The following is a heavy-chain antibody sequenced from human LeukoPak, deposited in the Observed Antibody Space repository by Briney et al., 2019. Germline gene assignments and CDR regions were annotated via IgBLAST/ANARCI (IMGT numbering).Heavy chain of an antibody. V-gene: IGHV6-1*01. J-gene: IGHJ4*02. CDR2: TYYRSTWYN. D-gene: IGHD6-19*01. CDR3: ARYSSSGWYFDF. CDR1: GDSVSSNSVT. Sequence: SQTLSLTCAISGDSVSSNSVTWNWIRQSPSRGLEWLGRTYYRSTWYNDYAVSVRGRITVNPDTSKNQFSLKLDSVNPEDTAVYYCARYSSSGWYFDFWGQGSLVTVSS.